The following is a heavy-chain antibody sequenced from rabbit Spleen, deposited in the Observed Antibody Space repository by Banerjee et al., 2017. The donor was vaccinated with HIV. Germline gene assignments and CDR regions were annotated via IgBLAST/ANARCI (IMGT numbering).Heavy chain of an antibody. J-gene: IGHJ6*01. V-gene: IGHV1S45*01. CDR1: GFSFSSGYD. Sequence: QEQLEESGGGLVKPGASLTLTCKASGFSFSSGYDMCWVRQAPGKGLEWIACIYAGSSSSTYSATWAKGRFTLSKTSSTTVTLQMTSLTAADTATYFCARDAGTSFSPYGMDLWGPGTLVTVS. D-gene: IGHD8-1*01. CDR2: IYAGSSSST. CDR3: ARDAGTSFSPYGMDL.